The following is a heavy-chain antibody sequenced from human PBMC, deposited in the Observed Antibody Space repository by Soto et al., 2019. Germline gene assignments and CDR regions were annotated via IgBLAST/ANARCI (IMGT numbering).Heavy chain of an antibody. Sequence: QVQLQQWGAGLLKPSETLSLTCAVYGGSFSGYYWSWIRQPQGKGLEWIGEINHSGSTNYNPSLKSRVTISVDTSKNQFSLKLSSVTAADTAVYYCARAPLLLGYYYYYGMDVWGQGTTVTVSS. D-gene: IGHD2-15*01. CDR3: ARAPLLLGYYYYYGMDV. CDR2: INHSGST. V-gene: IGHV4-34*01. J-gene: IGHJ6*02. CDR1: GGSFSGYY.